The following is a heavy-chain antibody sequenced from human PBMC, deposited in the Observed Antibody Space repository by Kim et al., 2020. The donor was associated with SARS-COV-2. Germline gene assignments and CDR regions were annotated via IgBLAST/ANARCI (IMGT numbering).Heavy chain of an antibody. Sequence: SETLSLTCTVSGGSISSSSYYWGWIRQPPGKGLEWIGSIYYSGSTYYNPSLKSRVTISVDTSKNQFSLKLSSVTAADTAVYYCARHESLGPYDSSGYYYGANAFDIWGQGTMVTVSS. CDR2: IYYSGST. CDR1: GGSISSSSYY. V-gene: IGHV4-39*01. D-gene: IGHD3-22*01. CDR3: ARHESLGPYDSSGYYYGANAFDI. J-gene: IGHJ3*02.